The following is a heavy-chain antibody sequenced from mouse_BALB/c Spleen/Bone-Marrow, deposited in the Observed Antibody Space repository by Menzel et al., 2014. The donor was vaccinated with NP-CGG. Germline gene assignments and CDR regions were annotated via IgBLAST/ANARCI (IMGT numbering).Heavy chain of an antibody. D-gene: IGHD1-1*02. CDR2: IDPANGNA. CDR1: GFNIKDTY. Sequence: DVKLVESGAELVKPGASVKLSCTASGFNIKDTYMHWVKQRPEQGLEWIGRIDPANGNAKYDPKFQGKATITADTSSNTAYLQLSSLTSEDTAVYYCARYRLGTYYAVWGQGTTLTVHS. J-gene: IGHJ2*01. V-gene: IGHV14-3*02. CDR3: ARYRLGTYYAV.